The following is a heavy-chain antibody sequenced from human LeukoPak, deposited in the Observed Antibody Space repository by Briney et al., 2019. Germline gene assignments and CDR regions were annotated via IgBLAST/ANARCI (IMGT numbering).Heavy chain of an antibody. D-gene: IGHD3-22*01. Sequence: GGSLRLSCAASGFTFSSYAMSWVRQAPGKGLEWVSAISGSGGSTYYTDSVKGRFTISRDNSKNTLYLQMNSLRAEDTAVYYCAKVPSPLMIVDAYFDYWGQGTLVTVSS. CDR1: GFTFSSYA. V-gene: IGHV3-23*01. CDR3: AKVPSPLMIVDAYFDY. CDR2: ISGSGGST. J-gene: IGHJ4*02.